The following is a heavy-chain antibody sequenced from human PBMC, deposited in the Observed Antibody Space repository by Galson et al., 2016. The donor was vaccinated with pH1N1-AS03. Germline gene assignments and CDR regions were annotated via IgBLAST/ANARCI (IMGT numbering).Heavy chain of an antibody. CDR2: IKSKTDGGTK. Sequence: SLRLSCAGYGFTFSNAWMSWVRQAPGKGLEWVGRIKSKTDGGTKAYAAPVKGRFAISRDDSENTLYLQMNSLKTEDTAVYYCTIADTELGYCTSTSCSLDFWGQGTLVTVSS. CDR3: TIADTELGYCTSTSCSLDF. D-gene: IGHD2-2*01. V-gene: IGHV3-15*01. J-gene: IGHJ4*02. CDR1: GFTFSNAW.